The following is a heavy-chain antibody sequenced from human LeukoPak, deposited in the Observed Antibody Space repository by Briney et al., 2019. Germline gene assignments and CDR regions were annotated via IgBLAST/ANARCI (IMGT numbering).Heavy chain of an antibody. J-gene: IGHJ6*03. CDR1: GFTFSSYA. CDR3: AKPGEQWPLGLYSFYYYMDV. Sequence: PGGSLRLSCAASGFTFSSYAMSWVRQAPGKGLEWVSSISGSGGSTYYADSVKGRFTISRDNSKNTLYLQMNSLRAEDTAVYYCAKPGEQWPLGLYSFYYYMDVWGKGTTVTISS. CDR2: ISGSGGST. D-gene: IGHD6-19*01. V-gene: IGHV3-23*01.